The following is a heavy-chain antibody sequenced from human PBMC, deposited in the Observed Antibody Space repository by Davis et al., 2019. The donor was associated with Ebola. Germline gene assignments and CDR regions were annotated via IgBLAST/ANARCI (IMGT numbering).Heavy chain of an antibody. CDR3: ARELKYYDSSGYLDY. D-gene: IGHD3-22*01. J-gene: IGHJ4*02. Sequence: MPSETLSLTCTVSGGSISSGGYYWSWIRQPPGKGRAWIGFIYYSGSTYYNPSLKSRVTISVDTSKNQFSLKLSSVTAADTAVYYCARELKYYDSSGYLDYWGQGTLVTVSS. CDR2: IYYSGST. CDR1: GGSISSGGYY. V-gene: IGHV4-31*03.